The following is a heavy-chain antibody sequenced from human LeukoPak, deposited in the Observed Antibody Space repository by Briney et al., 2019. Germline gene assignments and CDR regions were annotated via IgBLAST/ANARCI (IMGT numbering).Heavy chain of an antibody. CDR1: GGSFSGYY. V-gene: IGHV4-34*01. J-gene: IGHJ3*02. D-gene: IGHD6-13*01. Sequence: SETLSLTCAVYGGSFSGYYWSWIRQPPGKGLEWIGEINHSGSTNYNPSLKSRVTISVDTSKNQFSLKLSSVTAADTAVYYCARHRGAREGYSSSWSPKFGAFDIWGQGTMVTVSS. CDR2: INHSGST. CDR3: ARHRGAREGYSSSWSPKFGAFDI.